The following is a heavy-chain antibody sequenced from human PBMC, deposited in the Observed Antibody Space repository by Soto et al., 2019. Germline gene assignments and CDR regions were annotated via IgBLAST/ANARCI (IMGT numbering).Heavy chain of an antibody. D-gene: IGHD2-21*01. CDR1: GVSIHNSHSF. Sequence: SETLSLTCTVSGVSIHNSHSFWAWIRQPPGKGLQFIASVYHNGGAHYNSSLKSRVTISVDTANNQVSLRMRSLTAADTAFYYCGRVVEGATRHTDPDSWGQGILVTVSS. CDR2: VYHNGGA. J-gene: IGHJ5*01. CDR3: GRVVEGATRHTDPDS. V-gene: IGHV4-39*01.